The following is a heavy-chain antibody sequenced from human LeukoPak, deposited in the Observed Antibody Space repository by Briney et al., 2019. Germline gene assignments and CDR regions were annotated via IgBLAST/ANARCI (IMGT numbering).Heavy chain of an antibody. V-gene: IGHV3-48*01. CDR3: ARAPLYHDSSGPLGY. J-gene: IGHJ4*02. CDR2: ISSSSSTI. CDR1: GFTFSSYS. D-gene: IGHD3-22*01. Sequence: GGSLRLSCAASGFTFSSYSMNWVRQAPGKGLEWVSYISSSSSTIYYADSVKGRFTISRDNAKNSLYLQMNSLRAEDTAVYYCARAPLYHDSSGPLGYWGQGTLVTVSS.